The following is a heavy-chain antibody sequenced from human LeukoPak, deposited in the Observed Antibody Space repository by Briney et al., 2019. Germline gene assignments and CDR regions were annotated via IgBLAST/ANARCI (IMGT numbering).Heavy chain of an antibody. Sequence: PGGSLRLSCAASGFSFNIFGMHWVRQAPSKGLEWVATISYDESNKYYGDSVRGRFTISRDNSKNTLYLQMNSLRAEDTAIYYCARGRGYRDYDRPLDYWGQGTLVTVSS. D-gene: IGHD5-12*01. CDR2: ISYDESNK. V-gene: IGHV3-33*01. CDR3: ARGRGYRDYDRPLDY. CDR1: GFSFNIFG. J-gene: IGHJ4*02.